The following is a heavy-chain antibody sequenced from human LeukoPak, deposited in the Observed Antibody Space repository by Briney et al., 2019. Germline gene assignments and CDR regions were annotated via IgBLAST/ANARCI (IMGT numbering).Heavy chain of an antibody. CDR2: VWYDGSNK. J-gene: IGHJ4*02. CDR3: ARAVEMATIGLFDY. D-gene: IGHD5-24*01. V-gene: IGHV3-33*01. CDR1: GFTFSRYG. Sequence: PGGSLRLSCAASGFTFSRYGMHWVRQAPGKGLEWVAVVWYDGSNKYYADSVKGRFTISRDNSKNTLYLQMNSLRAEDTAVYYCARAVEMATIGLFDYWGQGTLVTVSS.